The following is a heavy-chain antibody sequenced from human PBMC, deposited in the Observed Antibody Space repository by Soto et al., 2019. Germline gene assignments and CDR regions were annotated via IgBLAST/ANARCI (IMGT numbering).Heavy chain of an antibody. J-gene: IGHJ5*02. Sequence: ESLALTCAVSGASITTYYWSWIRQPPGKGLEWIGSISYSGSTKYNPSLESRVMISLDTSKNQFSLRLTSVTAADTALYYCARDWDSSGLFDPWGQGAPVTVSS. CDR2: ISYSGST. D-gene: IGHD3-10*01. CDR3: ARDWDSSGLFDP. CDR1: GASITTYY. V-gene: IGHV4-59*01.